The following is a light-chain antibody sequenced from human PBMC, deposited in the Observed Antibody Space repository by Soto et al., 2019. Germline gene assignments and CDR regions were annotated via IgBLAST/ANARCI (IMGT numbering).Light chain of an antibody. V-gene: IGKV3-15*01. J-gene: IGKJ1*01. CDR3: QQYNNRPPWT. CDR2: GAS. CDR1: QTIDTN. Sequence: EIVLTQSPGILSLSPGERATLSCRASQTIDTNLAWYQQKPGQAPRLLIFGASTRATGIPARFSGSGSGTEFSLTITSLQSEDFALYYCQQYNNRPPWTFGQGTKVDIK.